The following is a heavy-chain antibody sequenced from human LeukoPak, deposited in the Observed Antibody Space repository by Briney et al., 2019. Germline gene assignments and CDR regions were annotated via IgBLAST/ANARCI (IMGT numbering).Heavy chain of an antibody. CDR2: MNPNSGNT. V-gene: IGHV1-8*01. J-gene: IGHJ5*02. CDR3: ARGPSYVVTFGGVINWFDP. D-gene: IGHD3-16*01. CDR1: GYTFTSYD. Sequence: ASVKVSCKASGYTFTSYDINWVRQATGQGLEWMGWMNPNSGNTGYAQKFQGRVTMTRNTPISTAYMELSSLRSEDTAVYYCARGPSYVVTFGGVINWFDPWGQGTLVTVSS.